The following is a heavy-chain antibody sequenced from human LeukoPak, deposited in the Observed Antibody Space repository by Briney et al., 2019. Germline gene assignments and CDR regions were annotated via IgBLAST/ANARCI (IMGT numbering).Heavy chain of an antibody. D-gene: IGHD3-10*01. Sequence: PGGSLRLSCAASEFTFSTYGMHWVRQPPGKGLEWIGEINHSGSTNYNPSLKSRVTISVDTSKNQFSLKLSSVTAADTAVYYCARGGLHLLYYYGSGIYFDYWGQGTLVTVSS. CDR1: EFTFSTYG. CDR2: INHSGST. V-gene: IGHV4-34*01. J-gene: IGHJ4*02. CDR3: ARGGLHLLYYYGSGIYFDY.